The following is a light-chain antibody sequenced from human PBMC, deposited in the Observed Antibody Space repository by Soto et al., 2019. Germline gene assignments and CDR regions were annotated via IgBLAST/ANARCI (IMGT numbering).Light chain of an antibody. Sequence: DIQMTQSPSSLSASVGDRVTITCRANQDISYYLAWYQQKQGRVPKLLIYGASTLQSGVPSRFSGSGSGTDFTLTISSLQPEDFATYYCQQSYSTPRTFGQGTKVDIK. J-gene: IGKJ1*01. CDR3: QQSYSTPRT. V-gene: IGKV1-39*01. CDR2: GAS. CDR1: QDISYY.